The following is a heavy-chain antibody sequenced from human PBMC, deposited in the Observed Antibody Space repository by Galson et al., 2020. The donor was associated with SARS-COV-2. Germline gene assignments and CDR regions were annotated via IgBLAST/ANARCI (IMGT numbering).Heavy chain of an antibody. V-gene: IGHV3-74*01. CDR1: GIVFSSFW. CDR2: INADGSSR. CDR3: VRDGAWVSYEAGDY. J-gene: IGHJ4*02. Sequence: GGSLRLSCAASGIVFSSFWMHWVRQSPGRGLEWVSRINADGSSRYYADSVEDRFTISRDNAKNTLYLQMSSLRVEDTAVYYCVRDGAWVSYEAGDYWGQGTLVTVSS. D-gene: IGHD5-12*01.